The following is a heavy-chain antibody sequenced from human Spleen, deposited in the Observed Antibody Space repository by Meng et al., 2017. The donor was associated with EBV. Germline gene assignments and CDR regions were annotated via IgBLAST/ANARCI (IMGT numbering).Heavy chain of an antibody. CDR1: GYTFTSHF. Sequence: QVNLGQSGAEMKKPGASGKVSCKASGYTFTSHFIHWVRQAPGQGPEWMGIINPSAATTRYAQKFEARVSMTRDTSSTTVYMELTSLTSKDTAVYYCARDYYERTYYFDYWGQGTLVTVSS. CDR2: INPSAATT. D-gene: IGHD3-22*01. J-gene: IGHJ4*02. V-gene: IGHV1-46*01. CDR3: ARDYYERTYYFDY.